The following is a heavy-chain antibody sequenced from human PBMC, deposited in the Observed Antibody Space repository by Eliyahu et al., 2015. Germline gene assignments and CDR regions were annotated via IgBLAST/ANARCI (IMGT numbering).Heavy chain of an antibody. Sequence: QVQLVESGGGVVQPGRSLXLXCAASGFTXSSCGXXWVRQAPGKGLXWVALISYDGSNKDYADSVKGRFTISRDNSKNTLYLQMSSLRTEDTAVYYCAKEGRFFDLNYWGQGTLVTVSS. J-gene: IGHJ4*02. CDR2: ISYDGSNK. CDR3: AKEGRFFDLNY. CDR1: GFTXSSCG. V-gene: IGHV3-30*18. D-gene: IGHD3-9*01.